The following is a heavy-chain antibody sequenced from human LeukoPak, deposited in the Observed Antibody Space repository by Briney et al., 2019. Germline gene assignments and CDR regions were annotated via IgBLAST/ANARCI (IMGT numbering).Heavy chain of an antibody. J-gene: IGHJ4*02. V-gene: IGHV4-38-2*02. Sequence: SETLSLTCTVSGYSISSGYYWSWIRQPPGKGLEWIGEINHSGSTNYNPSLKSRVTISVDTSKNQFSLKLSSVTAADTAVYYCARARNYVHGYWGQGTLVTVSS. D-gene: IGHD1-7*01. CDR3: ARARNYVHGY. CDR1: GYSISSGYY. CDR2: INHSGST.